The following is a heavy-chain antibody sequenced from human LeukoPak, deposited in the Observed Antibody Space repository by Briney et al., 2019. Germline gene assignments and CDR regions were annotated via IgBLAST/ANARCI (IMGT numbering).Heavy chain of an antibody. Sequence: SETPSLTCNVSSGSITDSNYYWGWIRQPPGKGLEWIGRFNYSGPTNYSPSLKSRVTISVDTSRNHFSLKVTSVIAADTAVYYCASLTHSYYADPAGYYPFYYMDVWGKGTTVTVSS. V-gene: IGHV4-39*02. CDR2: FNYSGPT. J-gene: IGHJ6*03. CDR3: ASLTHSYYADPAGYYPFYYMDV. CDR1: SGSITDSNYY. D-gene: IGHD3-22*01.